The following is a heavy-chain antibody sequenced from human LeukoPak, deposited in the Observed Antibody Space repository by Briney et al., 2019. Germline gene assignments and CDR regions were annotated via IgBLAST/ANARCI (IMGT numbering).Heavy chain of an antibody. V-gene: IGHV4-59*13. CDR3: ARGPTRYYFDY. CDR2: IYYSGNT. J-gene: IGHJ4*02. Sequence: SETLSLTCTVSGGSTTNYYWSWIRQPRGKGLVWIGYIYYSGNTNCNPSLKSRVTISVDTSNNQFSLNLSSVTAADTAVYYCARGPTRYYFDYWGQGTLVTVSS. CDR1: GGSTTNYY.